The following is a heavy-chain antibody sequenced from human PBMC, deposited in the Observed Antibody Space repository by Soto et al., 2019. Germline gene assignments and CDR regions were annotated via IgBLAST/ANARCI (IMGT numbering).Heavy chain of an antibody. CDR1: EFTFRSYW. CDR3: ARYGSGKYHYYYGMDV. D-gene: IGHD3-10*01. J-gene: IGHJ6*02. Sequence: GGSLRLSCAASEFTFRSYWMSWLRQAPGKGLEWVANIKEDGSEKYYVDSVKGRFTISRDNAKNSLYLQMNSLRAEDTAVYYCARYGSGKYHYYYGMDVWGQG. V-gene: IGHV3-7*04. CDR2: IKEDGSEK.